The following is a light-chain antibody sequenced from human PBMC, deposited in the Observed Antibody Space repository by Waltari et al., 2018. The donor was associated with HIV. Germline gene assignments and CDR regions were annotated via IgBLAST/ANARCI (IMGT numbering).Light chain of an antibody. CDR3: QQYNNWPPMYT. Sequence: EIVMTQSPATLSVSPGERAPLSCRASQSIGSDLAWYQQKPGQAPRLLIYGASTRATGIPARFSGSGSGTEVTLTISSLQSEDFAVYSCQQYNNWPPMYTFGQGTKLEIK. V-gene: IGKV3-15*01. CDR2: GAS. J-gene: IGKJ2*01. CDR1: QSIGSD.